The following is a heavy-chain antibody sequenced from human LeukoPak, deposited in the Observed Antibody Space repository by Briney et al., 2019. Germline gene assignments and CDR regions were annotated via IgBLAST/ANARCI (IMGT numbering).Heavy chain of an antibody. V-gene: IGHV3-9*01. Sequence: GGSLRLSCAASGFTFDDYAMHWVRPAPGKGLEWVSGISWNSGSIGYADSVKGRFTISRDNAKNSLYLQMNSLRAEDTALYYCAKSDAAAAFDYWGQGTLVTVSS. CDR1: GFTFDDYA. CDR3: AKSDAAAAFDY. J-gene: IGHJ4*02. D-gene: IGHD6-13*01. CDR2: ISWNSGSI.